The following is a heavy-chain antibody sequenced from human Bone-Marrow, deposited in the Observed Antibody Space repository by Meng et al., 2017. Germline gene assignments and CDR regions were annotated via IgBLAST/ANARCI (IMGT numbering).Heavy chain of an antibody. J-gene: IGHJ4*02. V-gene: IGHV4-34*01. CDR3: ARGPTTMAHDFDY. CDR1: GGSFSDYY. CDR2: INHSGST. Sequence: QQQVQQWGAELLKPSDPLSLTSVVSGGSFSDYYWSWIRQPPGKGLEWIGEINHSGSTNYNPSLESRATISVDTSQNNLSLKLSSVTAADSAVYYCARGPTTMAHDFDYWGQGTLVTVSS. D-gene: IGHD4-11*01.